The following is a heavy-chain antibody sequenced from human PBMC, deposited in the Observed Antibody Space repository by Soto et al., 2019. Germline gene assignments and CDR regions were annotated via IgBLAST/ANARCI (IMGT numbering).Heavy chain of an antibody. V-gene: IGHV2-5*02. CDR1: GFLVTDSGVG. CDR3: AHRPTTTVSTVWFDF. D-gene: IGHD4-17*01. CDR2: IYWVGDE. Sequence: QITLKESGPKLVNPTQTLTLTCTVSGFLVTDSGVGVGWIRQPPGKALEWLALIYWVGDERYNPSLSSRLTITRDTSKNQVVLTTTNVDPVDTATYFCAHRPTTTVSTVWFDFWGQGTLVTVSS. J-gene: IGHJ5*01.